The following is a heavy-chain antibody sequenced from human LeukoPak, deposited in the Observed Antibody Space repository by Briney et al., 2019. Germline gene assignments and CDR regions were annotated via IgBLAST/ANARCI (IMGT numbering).Heavy chain of an antibody. Sequence: GGSLRLSCAASGFTFSSYGMHWVRQAPGKGLEWVAVIWYDGSNKYYADSVKGRFTISRDNSKNTLYLQMNSLRAEDAAVYYCARDSSSWAFDYWGQGTLVTVSS. V-gene: IGHV3-33*01. J-gene: IGHJ4*02. CDR2: IWYDGSNK. CDR1: GFTFSSYG. CDR3: ARDSSSWAFDY. D-gene: IGHD6-13*01.